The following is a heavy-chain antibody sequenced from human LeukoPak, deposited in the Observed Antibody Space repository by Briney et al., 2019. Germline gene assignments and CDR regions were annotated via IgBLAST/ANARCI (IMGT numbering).Heavy chain of an antibody. Sequence: SVKVSCKASGGTFSSYAISWVRQAPGQGLEWMGRIIPIFGTANYAQKFHGRVTITTDESTSTTYMELSSLRSEDTAVYYCASHYYGSGDPQFDYWGQGTLVTVSS. CDR1: GGTFSSYA. CDR3: ASHYYGSGDPQFDY. J-gene: IGHJ4*02. D-gene: IGHD3-10*01. V-gene: IGHV1-69*05. CDR2: IIPIFGTA.